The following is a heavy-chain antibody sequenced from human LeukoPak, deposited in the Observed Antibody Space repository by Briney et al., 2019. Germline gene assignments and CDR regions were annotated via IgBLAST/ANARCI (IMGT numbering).Heavy chain of an antibody. V-gene: IGHV1-2*02. CDR3: ARAKTSNNAFDI. Sequence: ASVKVSCKASGYTITGYYMHWVRQAPGQGLEWMGWINPNSGGTNYAQKLQGRVTMTADTSTSTAYMELRSLRSDDTAVHYCARAKTSNNAFDIWGQGTMVTVSS. CDR1: GYTITGYY. D-gene: IGHD4-11*01. J-gene: IGHJ3*02. CDR2: INPNSGGT.